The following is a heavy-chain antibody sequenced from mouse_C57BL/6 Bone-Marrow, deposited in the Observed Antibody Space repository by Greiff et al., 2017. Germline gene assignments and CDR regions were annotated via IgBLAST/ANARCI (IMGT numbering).Heavy chain of an antibody. CDR2: IYPGDGDT. J-gene: IGHJ4*01. V-gene: IGHV1-82*01. Sequence: QVQLQQSGPELVKPGASVKISCKASGYAFSSSWMNWVKQRSGKGLEWIGRIYPGDGDTNYNGKFKGKATLTADKSSSTAYMQLSSLTSEDSAVYFCARYEYDGYYYAMDYWGQGTSVTVSS. CDR3: ARYEYDGYYYAMDY. D-gene: IGHD2-4*01. CDR1: GYAFSSSW.